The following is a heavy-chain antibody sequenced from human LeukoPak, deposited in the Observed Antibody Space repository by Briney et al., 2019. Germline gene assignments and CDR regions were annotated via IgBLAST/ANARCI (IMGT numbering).Heavy chain of an antibody. CDR2: ITTTGATT. D-gene: IGHD3-22*01. V-gene: IGHV3-23*01. J-gene: IGHJ4*02. CDR1: GFTFGSYG. Sequence: GGSLRLSCAASGFTFGSYGMSWVRQAPGQGLEWVSFITTTGATTSYADSVKGRFTISRDNPRNTLYMQMNSLRDEDTALYYCAIMHGYYDGSGYWVQWGQGTLVTVSS. CDR3: AIMHGYYDGSGYWVQ.